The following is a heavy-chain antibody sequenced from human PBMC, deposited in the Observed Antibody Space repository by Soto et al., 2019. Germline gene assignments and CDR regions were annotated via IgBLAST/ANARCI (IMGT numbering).Heavy chain of an antibody. J-gene: IGHJ6*02. V-gene: IGHV3-30-3*01. CDR1: GFTFSSYA. CDR2: ISYDGSNK. Sequence: QVQLVESGGGVVQPGRSLRLSCAASGFTFSSYAMHWVRQAPGKGLEWVAVISYDGSNKYYADSVKGRFTISRDNSKKTLYLQMNSLRAEDTAVYYCARDRRGVVVTTYYYYYGMDVWGQGTTVTVSS. D-gene: IGHD3-22*01. CDR3: ARDRRGVVVTTYYYYYGMDV.